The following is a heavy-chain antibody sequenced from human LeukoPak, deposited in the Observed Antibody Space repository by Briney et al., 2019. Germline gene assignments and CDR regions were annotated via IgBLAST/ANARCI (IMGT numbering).Heavy chain of an antibody. D-gene: IGHD3-3*01. CDR1: GYTFTSYG. Sequence: GASVKVSCKASGYTFTSYGISWVRQAPGQGLEWMGWISAYNGNTNYAQRLQGRVTMTTDTSTSTAYMELRSLRSDDTAVYYCARDKDYDFWSGYRFEYWGQGTLVTVSS. J-gene: IGHJ4*02. CDR3: ARDKDYDFWSGYRFEY. V-gene: IGHV1-18*01. CDR2: ISAYNGNT.